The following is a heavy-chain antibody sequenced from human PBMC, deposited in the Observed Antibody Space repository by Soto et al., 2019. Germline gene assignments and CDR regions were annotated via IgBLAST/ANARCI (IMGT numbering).Heavy chain of an antibody. D-gene: IGHD2-2*01. CDR1: GGSISSSNW. CDR2: IYHSGST. J-gene: IGHJ6*02. V-gene: IGHV4-4*02. Sequence: SETLSLTCAVSGGSISSSNWWSWDRQPPGKGLEWIGEIYHSGSTNYNPSLKSRVTISVDKSKNQFSLKLSSVTAADTAVYYCARDRVVVPAAKYYHYYYGMDVWGQGTTVTVSS. CDR3: ARDRVVVPAAKYYHYYYGMDV.